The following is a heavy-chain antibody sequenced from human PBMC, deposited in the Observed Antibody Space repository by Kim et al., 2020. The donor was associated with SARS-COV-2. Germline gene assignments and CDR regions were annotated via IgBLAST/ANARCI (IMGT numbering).Heavy chain of an antibody. Sequence: TYADSVKGRSHTSRDNARHTLYLQMNSLRAEDTAGYYCARGGGSRTSCLDSWGQGTLVTVSS. V-gene: IGHV3-74*01. CDR3: ARGGGSRTSCLDS. J-gene: IGHJ4*02. D-gene: IGHD2-2*01.